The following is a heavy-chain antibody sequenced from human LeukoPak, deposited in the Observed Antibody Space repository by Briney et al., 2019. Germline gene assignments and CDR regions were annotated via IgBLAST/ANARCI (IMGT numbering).Heavy chain of an antibody. CDR3: ARDLWGDYDS. D-gene: IGHD2-21*01. CDR1: GFTFSSYA. Sequence: SGGSLRLSCAASGFTFSSYAMHWVRQAPGKGLEWVAAIWYDASNKDYADSVKGLFTISRDNSRNTLSLQMNSLRPEDTGVYYCARDLWGDYDSWGQGILVTVSS. V-gene: IGHV3-33*01. CDR2: IWYDASNK. J-gene: IGHJ4*02.